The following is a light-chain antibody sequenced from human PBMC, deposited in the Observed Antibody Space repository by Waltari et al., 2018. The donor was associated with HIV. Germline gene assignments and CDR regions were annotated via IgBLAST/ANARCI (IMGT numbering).Light chain of an antibody. CDR2: DTS. J-gene: IGKJ3*01. Sequence: DIQMNQSPSSLSASVGDRVSLSCRASQAVANKVNWFQQKPGKAPKVLIYDTSRLPNGVPSRFSGSGSGTDFTLTINGVQPDDFASYFCQQIFSFPLTFGPGTKVDVK. CDR3: QQIFSFPLT. CDR1: QAVANK. V-gene: IGKV1-39*01.